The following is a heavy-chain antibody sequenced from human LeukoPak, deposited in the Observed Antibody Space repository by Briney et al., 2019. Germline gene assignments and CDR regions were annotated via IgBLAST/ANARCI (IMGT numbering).Heavy chain of an antibody. D-gene: IGHD4-11*01. CDR1: DDSIGNYY. CDR2: IYFSGST. J-gene: IGHJ6*02. Sequence: PSETLSLTCTVSDDSIGNYYWSWIRQSPGKGLEWIGFIYFSGSTNYNPSLKRRVTMSVVTSKNQFSLRLTSVTAADTATYYCARVGGSNFYNYGMDVWGQGTTVIVSS. V-gene: IGHV4-59*01. CDR3: ARVGGSNFYNYGMDV.